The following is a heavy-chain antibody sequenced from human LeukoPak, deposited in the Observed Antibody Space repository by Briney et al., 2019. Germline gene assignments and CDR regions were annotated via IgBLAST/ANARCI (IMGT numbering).Heavy chain of an antibody. CDR2: ISYDGSNQ. D-gene: IGHD3-22*01. CDR1: GFTFSNFG. Sequence: GGSPTLSCAASGFTFSNFGIHWVRQAPGKGLEWVALISYDGSNQYYADSVKGRFTISRDNSKSTLYLQMNSLRPEDTAVYYCAKGYYYDSGGYYQHFDHWGQGTLVTVSS. CDR3: AKGYYYDSGGYYQHFDH. V-gene: IGHV3-30*18. J-gene: IGHJ4*02.